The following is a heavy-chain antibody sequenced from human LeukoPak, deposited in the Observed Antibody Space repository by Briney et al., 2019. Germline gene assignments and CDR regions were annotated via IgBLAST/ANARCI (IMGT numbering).Heavy chain of an antibody. Sequence: GSSVKVSCKASGGTVGRYAISWVRQAPGQGLEWMGWISAYNGNTNYAQKLQGRVTMTTDTSTSTAHMELRSLRSDDTAVYYCARVGAAARGELFSYYYYYMDVWGKGTTVTVSS. CDR1: GGTVGRYA. D-gene: IGHD3-10*01. J-gene: IGHJ6*03. CDR3: ARVGAAARGELFSYYYYYMDV. CDR2: ISAYNGNT. V-gene: IGHV1-18*01.